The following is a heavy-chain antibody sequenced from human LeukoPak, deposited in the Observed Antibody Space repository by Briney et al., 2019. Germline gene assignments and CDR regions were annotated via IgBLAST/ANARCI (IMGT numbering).Heavy chain of an antibody. CDR3: ATAPTGTTASYFDY. D-gene: IGHD1-1*01. J-gene: IGHJ4*02. Sequence: GASVKVSCKVSGYNLTELSMHWVRQAPGRGLEWMGGFDPEDGETIYAQKFQGRVTMTEDTSTDTAYMELSSLRSEDTAVYYCATAPTGTTASYFDYWGQGTLVTVSS. V-gene: IGHV1-24*01. CDR1: GYNLTELS. CDR2: FDPEDGET.